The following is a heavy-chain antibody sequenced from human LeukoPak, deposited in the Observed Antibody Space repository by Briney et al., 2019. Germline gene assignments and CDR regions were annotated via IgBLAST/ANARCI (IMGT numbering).Heavy chain of an antibody. J-gene: IGHJ3*02. V-gene: IGHV3-23*01. CDR1: GFTFSSYA. Sequence: GGSLRLSCAASGFTFSSYAMSWVRQAPGKGLEWVSAISGSGGSTYYADSVKGRFTISRDNSRNSVYLQMDSLRAEDAALYYCARAPVIFGSGTQDAFDIWGQGTMVTVSS. D-gene: IGHD3-10*01. CDR3: ARAPVIFGSGTQDAFDI. CDR2: ISGSGGST.